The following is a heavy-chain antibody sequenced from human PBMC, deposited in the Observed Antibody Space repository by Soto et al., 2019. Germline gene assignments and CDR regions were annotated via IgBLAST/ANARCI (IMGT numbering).Heavy chain of an antibody. CDR1: GYTFTSYG. CDR3: ARDLGSGGIAAAGTLNY. Sequence: ASVKVSCKASGYTFTSYGISWVRQAPGQGLEWMGWISAYNGNTNYAQKLQCRVTMTTDTSTSTAYMELRSLRSDDTAVYYCARDLGSGGIAAAGTLNYWGQGTLVTVSS. V-gene: IGHV1-18*01. D-gene: IGHD6-13*01. CDR2: ISAYNGNT. J-gene: IGHJ4*02.